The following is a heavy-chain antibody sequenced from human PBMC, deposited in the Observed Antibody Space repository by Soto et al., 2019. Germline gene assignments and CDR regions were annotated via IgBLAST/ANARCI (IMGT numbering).Heavy chain of an antibody. D-gene: IGHD4-17*01. V-gene: IGHV1-8*01. CDR3: ARFREAYGDYEGDAFAI. CDR1: GYTFTSYD. J-gene: IGHJ3*02. CDR2: MNPNSGNT. Sequence: ASVKVSCKASGYTFTSYDINWVRQATGQGLEWMGWMNPNSGNTGYAQKFQGRVTMTRNTSISTAYMELSSLRSEDTAVYYCARFREAYGDYEGDAFAIWGQGTTVPVSS.